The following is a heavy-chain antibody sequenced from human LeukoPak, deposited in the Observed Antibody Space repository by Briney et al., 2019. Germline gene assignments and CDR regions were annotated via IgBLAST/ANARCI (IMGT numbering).Heavy chain of an antibody. CDR1: GFTFSNYS. CDR3: ARDMTTVSGPDY. J-gene: IGHJ4*02. D-gene: IGHD4-17*01. V-gene: IGHV3-21*01. CDR2: ISTSSSYI. Sequence: GGSLRLSCAASGFTFSNYSLNWVRQAPGKGLEWVSSISTSSSYIYYADSVKGRFTISRDNAKNSQYLQMNSLRAEDTAVYYCARDMTTVSGPDYWGQGTLVTVSS.